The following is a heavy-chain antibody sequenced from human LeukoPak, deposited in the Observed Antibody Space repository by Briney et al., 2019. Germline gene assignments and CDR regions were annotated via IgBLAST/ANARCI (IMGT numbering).Heavy chain of an antibody. D-gene: IGHD3-3*01. CDR3: ARDRSEWDYDFWSGSPNWFDP. CDR1: GGSLTGYY. J-gene: IGHJ5*02. V-gene: IGHV3-7*01. Sequence: PSETLSLTCDVSGGSLTGYYWSWVRQPPGKGLEWVANVKQDGSEEFYVDSVKGRFTISRDNAKNSLYLQMNSLRAEDTAVYYCARDRSEWDYDFWSGSPNWFDPWGQGTLVTVSS. CDR2: VKQDGSEE.